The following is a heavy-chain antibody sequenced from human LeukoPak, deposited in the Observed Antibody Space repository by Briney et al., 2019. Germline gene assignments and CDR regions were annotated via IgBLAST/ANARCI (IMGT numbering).Heavy chain of an antibody. CDR3: ASLLYGGYSYVGY. V-gene: IGHV4-39*01. J-gene: IGHJ4*02. D-gene: IGHD5-18*01. CDR1: GGSISSSGYY. Sequence: PSETLSLTCTDSGGSISSSGYYWGWIRQPPGKGLEWIASIYYSESTYYNPSLKSRVTISVDTSKNQFSLKLSSVTAADTAVYYCASLLYGGYSYVGYWGQGTLVTVSS. CDR2: IYYSEST.